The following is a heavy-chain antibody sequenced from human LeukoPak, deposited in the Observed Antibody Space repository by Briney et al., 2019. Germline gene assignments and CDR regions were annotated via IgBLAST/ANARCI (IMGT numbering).Heavy chain of an antibody. D-gene: IGHD2-21*01. J-gene: IGHJ4*02. CDR2: ISKDGSSK. Sequence: GGSLRLSCEVSGFTFSDYGMHWLRQVPGKGLEWVALISKDGSSKHYADSVKGRFTISRDNSMNTLYLQMDSLRDEDTAVYNCARTGYLHNYFDPRGQGTLVTVSS. CDR3: ARTGYLHNYFDP. V-gene: IGHV3-30*03. CDR1: GFTFSDYG.